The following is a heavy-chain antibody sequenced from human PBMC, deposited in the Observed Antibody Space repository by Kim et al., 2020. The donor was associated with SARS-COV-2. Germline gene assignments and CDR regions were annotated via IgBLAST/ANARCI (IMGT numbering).Heavy chain of an antibody. CDR3: AKGPIAVVPGGKMWLDP. J-gene: IGHJ5*02. V-gene: IGHV3-30*18. Sequence: GSLRLSCAASGLTFRNYGMHWVRQAPGKGLEWVADISYDGTIQYYGDSVEGRFTISRDNSKNTLYLQMNSLRVEDTAVYYCAKGPIAVVPGGKMWLDPWGQGTLVTVSS. D-gene: IGHD2-2*01. CDR1: GLTFRNYG. CDR2: ISYDGTIQ.